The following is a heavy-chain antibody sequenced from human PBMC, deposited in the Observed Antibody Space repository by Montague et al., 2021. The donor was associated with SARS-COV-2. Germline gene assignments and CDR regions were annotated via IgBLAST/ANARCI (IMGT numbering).Heavy chain of an antibody. J-gene: IGHJ4*02. CDR3: ARGTEMGACYY. CDR1: GGSINGYY. Sequence: SETLSLTCTVSGGSINGYYYSWVWLPPGTGLQWISHIYYTGRTSYFPSLKSRLSVSLAMAKYQFSLELTSVTAADTARYFCARGTEMGACYYWGQGALVSVSS. CDR2: IYYTGRT. V-gene: IGHV4-59*01. D-gene: IGHD1-26*01.